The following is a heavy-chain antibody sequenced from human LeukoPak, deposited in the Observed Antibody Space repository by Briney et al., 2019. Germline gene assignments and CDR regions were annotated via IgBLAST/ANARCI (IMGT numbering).Heavy chain of an antibody. CDR1: GGSFSGYY. CDR3: AVAGYGRRFDY. D-gene: IGHD5-18*01. CDR2: INHSGST. Sequence: PSETLPLTCAVYGGSFSGYYWNWIRQPPGEGLEWIGEINHSGSTNYNPSLKSRVTISVDTSKNQLSLKLRFVTAADTAVYYCAVAGYGRRFDYWGQGTLVTVSS. V-gene: IGHV4-34*01. J-gene: IGHJ4*02.